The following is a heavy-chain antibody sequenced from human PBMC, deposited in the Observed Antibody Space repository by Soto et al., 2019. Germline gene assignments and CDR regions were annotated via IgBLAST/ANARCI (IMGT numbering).Heavy chain of an antibody. CDR2: IYHSGST. CDR1: GGSISSGDYY. D-gene: IGHD3-9*01. J-gene: IGHJ4*02. V-gene: IGHV4-30-4*01. CDR3: ARAYRYFDWLLSHPHFDY. Sequence: SETLSLTCTVSGGSISSGDYYWSWIRQPPGKGLEWIGYIYHSGSTNYNPSLKSRVTISVDKSKNQFSLKLSSVTAADTAVYYCARAYRYFDWLLSHPHFDYWGQGTLVTVSS.